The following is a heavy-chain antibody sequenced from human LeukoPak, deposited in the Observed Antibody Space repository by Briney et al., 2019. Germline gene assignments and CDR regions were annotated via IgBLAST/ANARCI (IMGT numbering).Heavy chain of an antibody. CDR2: ISGSGDST. D-gene: IGHD4-23*01. CDR3: AKSPSRTTVVIPS. Sequence: GGSLRLSCAASGFTFSIYAMSWVRQAPGKGLEWVSTISGSGDSTNYADSVKGRFTISRDNSKNTLYLQMNSLRADDTAVYYCAKSPSRTTVVIPSWGQGTLVTVSS. J-gene: IGHJ5*02. CDR1: GFTFSIYA. V-gene: IGHV3-23*01.